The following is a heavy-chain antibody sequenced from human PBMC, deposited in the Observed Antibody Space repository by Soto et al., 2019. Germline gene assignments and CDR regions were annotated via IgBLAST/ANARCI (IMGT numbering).Heavy chain of an antibody. CDR1: GFSVSTHA. V-gene: IGHV3-23*01. Sequence: EVQLLESGGGWVQPGGSLRLACEASGFSVSTHAMNWVRQAPGKGLEWVSGIADSGDRTHYADSVKGRFTISRDNSKNALYVAMNSPRGEEPAGFYCAESLRQPPCGGGWSGFGSWGQGNLVTVSS. J-gene: IGHJ5*02. CDR3: AESLRQPPCGGGWSGFGS. D-gene: IGHD6-19*01. CDR2: IADSGDRT.